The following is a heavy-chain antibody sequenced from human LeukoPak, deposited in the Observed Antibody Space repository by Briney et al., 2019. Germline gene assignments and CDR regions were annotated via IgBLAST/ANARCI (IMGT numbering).Heavy chain of an antibody. CDR2: MNPNSDNT. D-gene: IGHD3-10*01. CDR1: GYTFTSYD. J-gene: IGHJ4*02. V-gene: IGHV1-8*01. CDR3: ARGDGHVLLWFGELDY. Sequence: GASVKVSCKASGYTFTSYDINWVRQATGQGLEWMGWMNPNSDNTGYARKFQGRVTITRNTSISTAYMELSSLRSEDTAVYYCARGDGHVLLWFGELDYWGQGTLVTVSS.